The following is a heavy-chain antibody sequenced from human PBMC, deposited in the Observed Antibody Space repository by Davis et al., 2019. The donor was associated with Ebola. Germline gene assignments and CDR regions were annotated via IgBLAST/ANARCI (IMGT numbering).Heavy chain of an antibody. CDR1: GYTFTSYA. V-gene: IGHV1-3*01. Sequence: ASVKVSCKASGYTFTSYAMHWVRQAPGQRLEWMGWINAGNGNTKYSQKFQGRVTITRDTSASTAYMELSSLRSEDTAVYYCARDLFSRSTRGAPPGYWGQGTLVTVSS. CDR2: INAGNGNT. D-gene: IGHD2-2*01. CDR3: ARDLFSRSTRGAPPGY. J-gene: IGHJ4*02.